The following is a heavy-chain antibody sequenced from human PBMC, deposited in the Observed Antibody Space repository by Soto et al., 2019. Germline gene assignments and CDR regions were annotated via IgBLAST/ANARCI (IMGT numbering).Heavy chain of an antibody. Sequence: SETLSLTCTVSGGSISSYYWSWIRQPPGKGLEWIGYIYYSGSTNYNPSLKSRVTISVDTSKNQFSLKLSSVTAADTAVYYCARDDNRRLHLGEFDPWGQGTLVTVSS. D-gene: IGHD3-16*01. CDR3: ARDDNRRLHLGEFDP. J-gene: IGHJ5*02. CDR1: GGSISSYY. CDR2: IYYSGST. V-gene: IGHV4-59*01.